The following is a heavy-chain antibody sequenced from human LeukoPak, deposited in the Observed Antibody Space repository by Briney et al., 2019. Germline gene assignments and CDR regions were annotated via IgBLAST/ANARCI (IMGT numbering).Heavy chain of an antibody. J-gene: IGHJ6*02. CDR3: GRVRCSGGSCYPYYFYGMDV. V-gene: IGHV3-21*01. CDR1: GFTFSSYS. Sequence: KPGGSLRLSCAASGFTFSSYSMNWVRQAPGSGLEWVSSISSISSYIYYADSVKGRFTISRDNAKNSLCLQMNSLRAEDTAVYYCGRVRCSGGSCYPYYFYGMDVWGQGTTVTVSS. CDR2: ISSISSYI. D-gene: IGHD2-15*01.